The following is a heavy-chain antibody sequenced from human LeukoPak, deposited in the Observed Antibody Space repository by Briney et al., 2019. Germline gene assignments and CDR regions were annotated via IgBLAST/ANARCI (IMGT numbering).Heavy chain of an antibody. CDR3: ARADYDILTGYYY. J-gene: IGHJ4*02. Sequence: GGSLRLSCAASGVTFSSYAMSWVRQAPGKGLEWVSTISGSGGTTYYADSVKGRFTISRDNSKNTLNLQMNSLRAEDTAVYYCARADYDILTGYYYWGQGTLVTVSS. CDR1: GVTFSSYA. V-gene: IGHV3-23*01. CDR2: ISGSGGTT. D-gene: IGHD3-9*01.